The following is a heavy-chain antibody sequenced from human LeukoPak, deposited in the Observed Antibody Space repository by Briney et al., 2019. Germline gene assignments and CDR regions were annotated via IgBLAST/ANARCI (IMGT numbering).Heavy chain of an antibody. CDR2: IIPIFGTA. CDR1: GGTFISYA. J-gene: IGHJ6*04. D-gene: IGHD3-10*01. CDR3: ARGEILLWFGELSDYYGMDV. Sequence: GASVTVSFKASGGTFISYAISWVRQAPGQGLEWMGGIIPIFGTANYAQKFQGRVTITADKSTSTAYIELSSLRSEDTAVYYCARGEILLWFGELSDYYGMDVWGKGTTVTVSS. V-gene: IGHV1-69*06.